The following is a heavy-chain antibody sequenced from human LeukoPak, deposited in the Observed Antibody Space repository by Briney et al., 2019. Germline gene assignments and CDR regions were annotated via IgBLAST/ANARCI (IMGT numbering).Heavy chain of an antibody. V-gene: IGHV3-7*01. CDR2: IKQDESEK. J-gene: IGHJ4*02. CDR1: GFIFSNYW. Sequence: GGSLRLSCAASGFIFSNYWMSWVRQAPGKGLEWVANIKQDESEKYYVDSVKGRFTISRDNAKNSLFLQMNSLRAEDTAVYYCARDKVVGATVLDYWGQGSLVTVSS. CDR3: ARDKVVGATVLDY. D-gene: IGHD1-26*01.